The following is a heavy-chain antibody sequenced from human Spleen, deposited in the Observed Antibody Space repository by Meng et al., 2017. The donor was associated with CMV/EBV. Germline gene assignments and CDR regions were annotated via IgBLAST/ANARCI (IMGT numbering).Heavy chain of an antibody. J-gene: IGHJ6*02. CDR1: GFTFSAYD. Sequence: GESLKISCGASGFTFSAYDMNWVRQAPGKGLEWVAVISGPGDSTYYADSVKGRFTISRDNSKNTLYLQMNSLRVEDTGIYYCAQNTIVVIPLARSYGMDVWGQGTTVTVSS. V-gene: IGHV3-23*01. D-gene: IGHD2-15*01. CDR2: ISGPGDST. CDR3: AQNTIVVIPLARSYGMDV.